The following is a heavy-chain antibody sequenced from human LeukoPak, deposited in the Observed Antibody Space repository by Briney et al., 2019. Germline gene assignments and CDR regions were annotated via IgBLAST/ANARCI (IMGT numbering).Heavy chain of an antibody. CDR2: ISSSSSYI. V-gene: IGHV3-21*01. CDR1: GFTFSSYS. CDR3: ARAYSSRGSFDY. Sequence: GSLRLSCAASGFTFSSYSMNWVRQAPGKGLEWVSSISSSSSYIYYADSVKGRFTISRDNAKNSLYLQMNSLRAEDTAVYYCARAYSSRGSFDYWGQGTLVTVSS. J-gene: IGHJ4*02. D-gene: IGHD6-13*01.